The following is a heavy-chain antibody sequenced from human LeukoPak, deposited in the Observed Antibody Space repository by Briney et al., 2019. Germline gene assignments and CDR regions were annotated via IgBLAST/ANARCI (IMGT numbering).Heavy chain of an antibody. CDR3: AKDLWSGGSCCDAFDI. V-gene: IGHV3-23*01. J-gene: IGHJ3*02. CDR2: ISGSGGST. D-gene: IGHD2-15*01. Sequence: PGGSLRLSCAASGFTFSSYAMSWVRQAPGKGLEWVSGISGSGGSTYYAGAVKGRFTISRDNSKNTLYLQMNSLRVEDTAVYYCAKDLWSGGSCCDAFDIWGQGTMVTVSS. CDR1: GFTFSSYA.